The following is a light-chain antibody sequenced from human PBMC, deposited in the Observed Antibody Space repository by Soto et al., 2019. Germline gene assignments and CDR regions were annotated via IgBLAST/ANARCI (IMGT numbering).Light chain of an antibody. CDR3: SSYTSSSTGV. CDR2: DVN. CDR1: SSDVGGYNY. Sequence: QSALTQPASVSGSPGQSITISCTGTSSDVGGYNYVSWNQQHPGKAPKLIIYDVNNRPSGVSNRFSGSKSGNTASLTISGLQAEDEADYYCSSYTSSSTGVFGGGTKLTVL. V-gene: IGLV2-14*01. J-gene: IGLJ3*02.